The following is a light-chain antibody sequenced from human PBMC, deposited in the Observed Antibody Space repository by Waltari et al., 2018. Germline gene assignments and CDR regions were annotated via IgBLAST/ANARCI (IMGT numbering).Light chain of an antibody. CDR3: QQRSNWPRT. Sequence: EIVLTQSPATLSLSPGERANLSCRASQRISSYLAWFQQKPGQAPRLLVFDASNRATGIPARFSGSGSGTDFTLTISSLEPEDFAVYYCQQRSNWPRTFGGGTKVEIK. V-gene: IGKV3-11*01. CDR2: DAS. J-gene: IGKJ4*01. CDR1: QRISSY.